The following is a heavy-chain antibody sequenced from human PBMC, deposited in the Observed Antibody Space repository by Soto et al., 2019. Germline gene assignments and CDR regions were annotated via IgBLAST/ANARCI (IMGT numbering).Heavy chain of an antibody. V-gene: IGHV3-48*03. D-gene: IGHD6-13*01. Sequence: HPGGSLRLSCAASGFTFSSYEMNWVRQAPGKGLEWVSYIISRGSTIYYADSVKGRFTISRDNAKNSLYLQMNSLRAEDTAVYYCARGLRSSGYAMDVWGQGTTVTVSS. CDR3: ARGLRSSGYAMDV. J-gene: IGHJ6*02. CDR2: IISRGSTI. CDR1: GFTFSSYE.